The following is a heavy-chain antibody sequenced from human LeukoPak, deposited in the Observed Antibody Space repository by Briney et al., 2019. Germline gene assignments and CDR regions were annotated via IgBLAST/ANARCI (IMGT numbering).Heavy chain of an antibody. J-gene: IGHJ4*02. V-gene: IGHV3-23*01. CDR1: GFSFNNYA. CDR3: AKGSIAVAGISDY. D-gene: IGHD6-19*01. CDR2: ISGSGGST. Sequence: PGGSLRLSCTASGFSFNNYAMTWVRQAPGQGLEWVSAISGSGGSTYYADSVKGRFTISRDNSKNTLYLQMNSLRAEDTAVYYCAKGSIAVAGISDYWGQGTLVTVSS.